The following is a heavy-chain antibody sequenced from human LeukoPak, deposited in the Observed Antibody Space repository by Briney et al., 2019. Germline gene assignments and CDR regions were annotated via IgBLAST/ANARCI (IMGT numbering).Heavy chain of an antibody. J-gene: IGHJ4*02. V-gene: IGHV4-59*01. Sequence: SETLSLTCTVSGGSITSYYWNWIRQPPGKGLEWIGYIHDSGSCNYNPSLKSRVTMSVDTSKNQFSLKLSSVTAADTAVYYCARLWAGTVDYWGQGTLVTVSS. CDR2: IHDSGSC. CDR1: GGSITSYY. D-gene: IGHD6-19*01. CDR3: ARLWAGTVDY.